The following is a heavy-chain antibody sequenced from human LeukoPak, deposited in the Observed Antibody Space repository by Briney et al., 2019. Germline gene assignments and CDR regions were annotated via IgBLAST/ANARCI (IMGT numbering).Heavy chain of an antibody. Sequence: SETLSLTCAVYGGSFSGYYWSWIRQPPGKGLEWIGEINHSGSTNYNPSLKSRVTISVDTSKNQFSLKLSSVTAADTAAYYCARGIGSSWYQYFQHWGQGTLVTVSS. D-gene: IGHD6-13*01. CDR2: INHSGST. CDR3: ARGIGSSWYQYFQH. CDR1: GGSFSGYY. J-gene: IGHJ1*01. V-gene: IGHV4-34*01.